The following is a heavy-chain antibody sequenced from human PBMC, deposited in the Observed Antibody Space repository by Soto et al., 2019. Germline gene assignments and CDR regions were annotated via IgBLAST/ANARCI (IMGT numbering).Heavy chain of an antibody. CDR2: IIPIFGTA. CDR3: ARDGRGYCSGGSCPLNYYYYYGMDV. D-gene: IGHD2-15*01. J-gene: IGHJ6*02. Sequence: SVKVSCKASGGTFSSYAISWVRQAPGQGLEWMGGIIPIFGTANYAQKFQGRVTITAGESTSTAYMELSSLRSEDTAVYYCARDGRGYCSGGSCPLNYYYYYGMDVWGQGTTVTVSS. CDR1: GGTFSSYA. V-gene: IGHV1-69*13.